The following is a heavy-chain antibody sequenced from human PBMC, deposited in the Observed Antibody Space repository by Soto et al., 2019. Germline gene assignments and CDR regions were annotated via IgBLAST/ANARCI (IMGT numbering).Heavy chain of an antibody. CDR2: ISGSGGST. D-gene: IGHD5-18*01. V-gene: IGHV3-23*01. CDR1: GFTFSRYA. J-gene: IGHJ4*02. CDR3: RSHVLDTAMNLDY. Sequence: EVQLLESGGGLVQPGGSLRLSCAASGFTFSRYAMSWVRQAPGKGLEWVSGISGSGGSTYYADSVKGRFTISRDNSKATLFRHMTRLMAEDTAVYFCRSHVLDTAMNLDYWGQGTLGTVSS.